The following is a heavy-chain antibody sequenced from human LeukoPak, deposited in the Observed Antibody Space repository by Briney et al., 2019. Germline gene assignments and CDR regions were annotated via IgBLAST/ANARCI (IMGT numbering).Heavy chain of an antibody. CDR1: GDSVSSSSAA. Sequence: SQTLSLTCAISGDSVSSSSAAWNWIRQSPSRGLEWLGRTYYRSKWYNEYAVSVKSRITINPDTSNNQFSLRLSSVIPEDTAVYYCAAFRRDAFDVRGQGTMVTISS. J-gene: IGHJ3*01. CDR3: AAFRRDAFDV. CDR2: TYYRSKWYN. V-gene: IGHV6-1*01.